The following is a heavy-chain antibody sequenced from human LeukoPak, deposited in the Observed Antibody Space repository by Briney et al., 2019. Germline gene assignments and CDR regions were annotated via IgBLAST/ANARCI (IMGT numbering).Heavy chain of an antibody. J-gene: IGHJ4*02. Sequence: SETLSLTCTVSGVSIGSSSHYWGWIRQPPGKGLEWVGSIYHSGSTYYNPSLRSRVTISVDTSKNQFSLKLRSVTAADTAVYYCAREEYDILTGYLYYFDYWGQGTLVTVSS. CDR3: AREEYDILTGYLYYFDY. CDR1: GVSIGSSSHY. D-gene: IGHD3-9*01. V-gene: IGHV4-39*02. CDR2: IYHSGST.